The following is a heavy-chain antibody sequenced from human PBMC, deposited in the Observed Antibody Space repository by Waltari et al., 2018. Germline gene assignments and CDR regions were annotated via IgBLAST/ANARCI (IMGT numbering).Heavy chain of an antibody. CDR2: FDPEDGET. Sequence: QVQLVQSGAEVKKPGASVKVSCKVSGYTLTELSMHCVRQAPGQGLEGMGGFDPEDGETIYAQKFQGRVTMTEDTSTDTAYMELSSLRSEDTAVYYCATDHLYYYDSSGYYYREYFQHWGQGTLVTVSS. V-gene: IGHV1-24*01. J-gene: IGHJ1*01. D-gene: IGHD3-22*01. CDR1: GYTLTELS. CDR3: ATDHLYYYDSSGYYYREYFQH.